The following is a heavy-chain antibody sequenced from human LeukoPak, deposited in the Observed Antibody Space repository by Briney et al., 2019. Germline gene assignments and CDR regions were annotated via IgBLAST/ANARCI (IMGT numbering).Heavy chain of an antibody. V-gene: IGHV4-31*03. D-gene: IGHD2-15*01. CDR2: IYYSGST. Sequence: SETLSLTCTVSGGSISSDGYYWSWIRQHPGKGLEWIGYIYYSGSTYYNPSLKSRVTISVDTSKNQFSLKLSSVTAADTAVYYCARAPYCSGGSCPWFDPWGQGTLVTVSS. J-gene: IGHJ5*02. CDR3: ARAPYCSGGSCPWFDP. CDR1: GGSISSDGYY.